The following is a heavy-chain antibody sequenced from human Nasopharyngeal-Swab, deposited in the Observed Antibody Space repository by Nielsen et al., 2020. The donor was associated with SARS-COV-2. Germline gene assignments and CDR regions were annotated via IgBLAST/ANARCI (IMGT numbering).Heavy chain of an antibody. J-gene: IGHJ5*02. V-gene: IGHV7-4-1*02. CDR2: INTKTGNP. Sequence: ASVKVSCKASGYCFTNYVVIWVRQAPGQGLEWMGWINTKTGNPTYAQGFTGRFVFSLDTSVTTAYLQISSLEAEDTAVYYCARDGTHCSGGTCFDNWGQGTLVTVSS. D-gene: IGHD2-15*01. CDR1: GYCFTNYV. CDR3: ARDGTHCSGGTCFDN.